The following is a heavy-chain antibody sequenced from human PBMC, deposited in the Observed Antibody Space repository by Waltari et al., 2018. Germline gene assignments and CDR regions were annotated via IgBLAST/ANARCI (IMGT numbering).Heavy chain of an antibody. J-gene: IGHJ6*02. V-gene: IGHV3-23*01. D-gene: IGHD3-3*01. CDR3: TRGDFWTGSYTDAYAMDV. CDR1: GFTFRNYA. Sequence: EMQLLDSGGDLTQPGGSLRLSCEASGFTFRNYALNWVRQAPGRGLEWFCVISGAGTTYYADPVKGRFTLSRDNSKNTLQLQMNSLRPEDSAVYFCTRGDFWTGSYTDAYAMDVWGHGTTVTVSS. CDR2: ISGAGTT.